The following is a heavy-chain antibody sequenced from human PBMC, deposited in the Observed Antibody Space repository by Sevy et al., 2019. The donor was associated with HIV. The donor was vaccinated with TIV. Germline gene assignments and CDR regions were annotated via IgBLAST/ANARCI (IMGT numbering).Heavy chain of an antibody. D-gene: IGHD2-15*01. J-gene: IGHJ6*03. Sequence: SETLSLTCTVSGGSISSGGYYWSWIRQHPGKGLEWIGYIYYSGSTYYNPSLKSRVTISVDTSKNQFSLKLSSVTAADTAVYYCARISGLGYCSGGSCRRWNYNYYMDVWGKGTTVTVSS. V-gene: IGHV4-31*03. CDR3: ARISGLGYCSGGSCRRWNYNYYMDV. CDR2: IYYSGST. CDR1: GGSISSGGYY.